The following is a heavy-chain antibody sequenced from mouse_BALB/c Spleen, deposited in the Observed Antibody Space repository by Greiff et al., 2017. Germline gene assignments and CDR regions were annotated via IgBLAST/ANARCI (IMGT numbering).Heavy chain of an antibody. D-gene: IGHD2-4*01. CDR3: ARIDYDGAWFAY. CDR2: INPSSGYT. V-gene: IGHV1-4*02. J-gene: IGHJ3*01. CDR1: GYTFTSYT. Sequence: QVQLKESAAELARPGASVKMSCKASGYTFTSYTMHWVKQRPGQGLEWIGYINPSSGYTEYNQKFKDKTTLTADKSSSTAYMQLSSLTSEDSAVYYCARIDYDGAWFAYWGQGTLVTVSA.